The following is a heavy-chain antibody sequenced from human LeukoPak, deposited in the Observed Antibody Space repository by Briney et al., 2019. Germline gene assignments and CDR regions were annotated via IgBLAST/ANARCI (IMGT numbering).Heavy chain of an antibody. CDR2: ISYDGSNK. CDR3: AKDESIVGAAIDY. J-gene: IGHJ4*02. CDR1: GFTFSSYG. Sequence: GGSLRLSCAASGFTFSSYGMHWVRQAPGKGLEWVAVISYDGSNKYYADSVKGRFTISRDNSKNTLYLQMNSLRAEDTAVYYCAKDESIVGAAIDYWGQGTLVTVSS. V-gene: IGHV3-30*18. D-gene: IGHD1-26*01.